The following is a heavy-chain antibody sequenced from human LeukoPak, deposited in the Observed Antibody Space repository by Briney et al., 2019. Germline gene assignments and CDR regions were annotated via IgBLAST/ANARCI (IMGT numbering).Heavy chain of an antibody. CDR1: GFTFSSYW. Sequence: GGSLRLSCAASGFTFSSYWMHWVRHAPGKGLVWVSRINSDGSSTSYADSVKGRFTISRDNAKNTLYLQMNSLRAEDTAVYYCARDKGGTRNFDYWGQGTLVTVSS. CDR2: INSDGSST. CDR3: ARDKGGTRNFDY. V-gene: IGHV3-74*01. J-gene: IGHJ4*02. D-gene: IGHD2-15*01.